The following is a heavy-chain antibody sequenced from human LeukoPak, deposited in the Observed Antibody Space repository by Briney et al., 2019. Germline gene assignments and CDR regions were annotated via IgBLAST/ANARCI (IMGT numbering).Heavy chain of an antibody. D-gene: IGHD5-24*01. CDR2: INHSGST. CDR1: GGSFSGYY. V-gene: IGHV4-34*01. J-gene: IGHJ4*02. Sequence: SDTLSLTCAVYGGSFSGYYWSWIRRPPGKGLEWIGEINHSGSTNYNPSLKSRVTISVDTSKNQFSLKLSSVTAADTAVYYCARGPIGDGLDYWGQGTLVTVSS. CDR3: ARGPIGDGLDY.